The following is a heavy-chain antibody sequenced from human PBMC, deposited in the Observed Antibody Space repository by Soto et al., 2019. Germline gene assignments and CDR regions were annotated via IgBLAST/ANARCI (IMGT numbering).Heavy chain of an antibody. V-gene: IGHV4-59*01. CDR3: ARDGDGRMTTSPDYYNGMDV. CDR1: GGSIRSYY. J-gene: IGHJ6*02. Sequence: SETLSLTSSVSGGSIRSYYWRWIRKPPGTGLEWIEYIYYSGSTNYNPSVKSRVTISVDTSNYQFSLKLSSVTAADTAVYYCARDGDGRMTTSPDYYNGMDVWAPGTTVTVSS. D-gene: IGHD2-21*02. CDR2: IYYSGST.